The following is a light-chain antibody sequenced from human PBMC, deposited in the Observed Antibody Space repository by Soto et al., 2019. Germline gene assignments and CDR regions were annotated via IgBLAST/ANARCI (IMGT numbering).Light chain of an antibody. J-gene: IGKJ2*01. V-gene: IGKV3-11*01. CDR3: QQRSRWPRDT. CDR1: ENVGHN. CDR2: AAS. Sequence: EVVLTQSPATLSLSPGESATLSCRASENVGHNLAWYQQTPGQAPRLLIYAASDRATGIPARFRGSGSDTAFTLTLTSVEPEDFAVYYCQQRSRWPRDTFGQGTKLEIK.